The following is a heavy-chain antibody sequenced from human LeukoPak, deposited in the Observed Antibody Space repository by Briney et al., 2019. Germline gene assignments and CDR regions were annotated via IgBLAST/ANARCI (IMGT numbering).Heavy chain of an antibody. D-gene: IGHD6-13*01. CDR1: GFTFSSYS. V-gene: IGHV3-48*01. J-gene: IGHJ4*02. CDR3: ARGYSSSWYGGLVY. Sequence: HPGGSLRLSCAASGFTFSSYSMNWVRQAPGKGLEWVSYISSSSSTIYYADSVKGRFTISRDNAKNSLYLQMNSLRAEDTAVYYCARGYSSSWYGGLVYWGQGTLVTVSS. CDR2: ISSSSSTI.